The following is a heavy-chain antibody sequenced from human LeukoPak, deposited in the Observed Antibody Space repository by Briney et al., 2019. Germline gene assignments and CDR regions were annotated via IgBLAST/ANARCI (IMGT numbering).Heavy chain of an antibody. D-gene: IGHD4-23*01. Sequence: PSETLSLTCAVYGGSFSGYYWSWIRQPPGEGLEWIGSKHYTGNTYYNSSLKSRVTISIDTSKNQLALNLNSVTAADTAVYYCAKHRIVDGGTMHSWFDPWGQGTLVTVSS. CDR1: GGSFSGYY. CDR3: AKHRIVDGGTMHSWFDP. V-gene: IGHV4-34*01. CDR2: KHYTGNT. J-gene: IGHJ5*02.